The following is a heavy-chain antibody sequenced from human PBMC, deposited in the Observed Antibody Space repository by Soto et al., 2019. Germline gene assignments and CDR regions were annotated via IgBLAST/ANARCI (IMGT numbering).Heavy chain of an antibody. CDR2: ISSSSSTI. Sequence: EVQLVESGGGLVQPGGSLRLSCAASGFTFSSYSMSWVRQAPGKGLEWVSYISSSSSTIYYADSVKGRFTISRDNAKNSLYLQMNNPRAEDTAVYYCARDSTPLDVWGQGTTVTVSS. D-gene: IGHD2-15*01. CDR3: ARDSTPLDV. J-gene: IGHJ6*02. V-gene: IGHV3-48*01. CDR1: GFTFSSYS.